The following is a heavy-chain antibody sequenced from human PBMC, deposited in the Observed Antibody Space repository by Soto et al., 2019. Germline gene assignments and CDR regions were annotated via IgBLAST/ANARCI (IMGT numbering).Heavy chain of an antibody. CDR1: GGTFSSYA. CDR3: ARVKIVVVPAASYYYYYGMDV. J-gene: IGHJ6*02. D-gene: IGHD2-2*01. V-gene: IGHV1-69*06. CDR2: IIPIFGTA. Sequence: SCKASGGTFSSYAISWVRQAPGQGLEWMGGIIPIFGTANYAQKFQGRVTITADKSTSTAYMELSSLRSEDTAVYYCARVKIVVVPAASYYYYYGMDVWGQGTTVTSP.